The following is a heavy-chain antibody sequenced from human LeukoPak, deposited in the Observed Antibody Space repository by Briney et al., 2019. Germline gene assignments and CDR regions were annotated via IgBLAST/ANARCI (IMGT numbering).Heavy chain of an antibody. J-gene: IGHJ3*02. Sequence: PGGSLRLSCSASGFTFSDHAIYWVRQAPGKGLVYISVISSNGRTTYYADSVKDRFTISRDNFENTVDLQMTSLRPEDTAVYYCVEGRGGFGELFGAFDIWGQGTLVTISS. CDR1: GFTFSDHA. V-gene: IGHV3-64D*06. CDR3: VEGRGGFGELFGAFDI. D-gene: IGHD3-10*01. CDR2: ISSNGRTT.